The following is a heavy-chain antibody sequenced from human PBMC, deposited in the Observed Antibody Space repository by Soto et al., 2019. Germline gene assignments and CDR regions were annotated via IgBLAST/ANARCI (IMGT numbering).Heavy chain of an antibody. CDR2: SIPICGTT. Sequence: QVQLVQSGAEVKKPGSSVKVSCKSSGGTFSTYGFFWVRQAPGQGLEWMGGSIPICGTTNYSQKFQDRVTITTDESTRTEYLYLPSLNSEDPAVSSCASGGVRAFYSPLRIDPWGQGTLVTVSS. D-gene: IGHD2-15*01. J-gene: IGHJ5*02. V-gene: IGHV1-69*01. CDR1: GGTFSTYG. CDR3: ASGGVRAFYSPLRIDP.